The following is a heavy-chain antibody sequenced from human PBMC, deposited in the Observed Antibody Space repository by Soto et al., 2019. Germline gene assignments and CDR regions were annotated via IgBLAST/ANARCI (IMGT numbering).Heavy chain of an antibody. Sequence: EVQLVESGGGLVQPGRSLRLSCAASGFRFEDYAMNWVRQPPGTGLEWVSGIGWNSGTIGYAGSVKGRFTISRDNAKSSLFLQMNSLRPEDTALYYCTKASRGASSSYNYGMEVCGPGTTVTVSS. D-gene: IGHD3-10*01. CDR3: TKASRGASSSYNYGMEV. CDR1: GFRFEDYA. CDR2: IGWNSGTI. V-gene: IGHV3-9*01. J-gene: IGHJ6*02.